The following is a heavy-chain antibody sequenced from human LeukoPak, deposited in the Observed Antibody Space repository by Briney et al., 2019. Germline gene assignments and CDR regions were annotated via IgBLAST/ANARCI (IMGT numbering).Heavy chain of an antibody. V-gene: IGHV1-8*01. J-gene: IGHJ6*03. CDR3: ARGDDSYYYYYMDV. Sequence: ASVKVSCTASGYTFTSYDINWVRQATGQGLEWMGWMNPNSGNTGYAQKFQGRVTMTRNTSISTAYMELSSLRSEDTAVYYCARGDDSYYYYYMDVWGKGTTVTVSS. CDR2: MNPNSGNT. CDR1: GYTFTSYD.